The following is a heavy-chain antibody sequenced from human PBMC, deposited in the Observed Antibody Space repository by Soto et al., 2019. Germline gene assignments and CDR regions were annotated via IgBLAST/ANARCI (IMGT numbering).Heavy chain of an antibody. Sequence: GGSLRLSCAASGFTFSRYCIHWVRQAPGEGLEWVSLTSYDGIDEWYADSVKGRFTISRDNSKNTLYLQMNSLRAEDTAVYYCWKVYEISHPIASGWYSNYYSGMDVRGQGTTVTAP. V-gene: IGHV3-30*18. CDR3: WKVYEISHPIASGWYSNYYSGMDV. CDR2: TSYDGIDE. J-gene: IGHJ6*02. CDR1: GFTFSRYC. D-gene: IGHD6-19*01.